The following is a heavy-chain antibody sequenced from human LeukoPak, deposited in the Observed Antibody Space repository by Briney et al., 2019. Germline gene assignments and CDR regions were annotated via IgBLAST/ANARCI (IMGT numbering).Heavy chain of an antibody. J-gene: IGHJ4*02. CDR2: VSNGGSST. Sequence: PGGSLRLSCVASGFDFGTYAMSWVRQAPGKGPEWASTVSNGGSSTYYADSVRGRFTISRDNSKNTLYLQMNSLRAEDTAVYYCAKDGYDDYWGQGTLVTVSS. D-gene: IGHD3-16*01. V-gene: IGHV3-23*01. CDR1: GFDFGTYA. CDR3: AKDGYDDY.